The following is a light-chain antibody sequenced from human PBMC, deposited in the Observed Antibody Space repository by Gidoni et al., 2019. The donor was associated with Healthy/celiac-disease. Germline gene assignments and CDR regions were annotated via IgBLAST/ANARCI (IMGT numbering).Light chain of an antibody. CDR1: QSVSSSY. J-gene: IGKJ1*01. Sequence: EIVLTQSPGTLSLSPGERATLSCRASQSVSSSYLAWYQQKPGQAPRLLIYGASSRATGIPYRFSGSGSGTDFTLTISRLEPEDFAVYYCQQYGSSPPTFGQXTKVEIQ. CDR2: GAS. V-gene: IGKV3-20*01. CDR3: QQYGSSPPT.